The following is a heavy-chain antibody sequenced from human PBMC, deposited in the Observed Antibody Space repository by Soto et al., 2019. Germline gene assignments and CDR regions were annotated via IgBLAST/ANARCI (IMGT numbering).Heavy chain of an antibody. V-gene: IGHV3-15*01. Sequence: ESGGGLVKPGGSLRPSCAASGFSSSNAWMNWFRQAPGRGLEWVGRMKSKPDGETTDYAAPVKGRFTISRDDSKNTLYLQMNSLKTEDTAVYYCATDVPDYDGDTDYWGQGTLVTVSS. CDR2: MKSKPDGETT. J-gene: IGHJ4*02. D-gene: IGHD4-17*01. CDR1: GFSSSNAW. CDR3: ATDVPDYDGDTDY.